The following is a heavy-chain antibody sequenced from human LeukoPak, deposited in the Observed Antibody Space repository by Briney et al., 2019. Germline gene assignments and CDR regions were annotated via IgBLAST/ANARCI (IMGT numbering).Heavy chain of an antibody. D-gene: IGHD5-18*01. V-gene: IGHV1-24*01. CDR1: GKTLSDLS. CDR2: SDPEEGER. CDR3: VTGFTTMAVDYFDY. J-gene: IGHJ4*02. Sequence: ASVKVSCKVSGKTLSDLSIHWLRQPPGKGLEWLGGSDPEEGERIYAQMFQGRVTMTEDTSIDTAYMELSSLRSEDTAVYYCVTGFTTMAVDYFDYWGQGTLVTVSS.